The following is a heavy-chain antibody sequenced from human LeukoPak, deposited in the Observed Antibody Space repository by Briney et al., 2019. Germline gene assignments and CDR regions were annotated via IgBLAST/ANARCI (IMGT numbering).Heavy chain of an antibody. D-gene: IGHD3-22*01. CDR3: ARASRGTYYYDSSGYYFDY. V-gene: IGHV3-53*01. Sequence: GGSLRLSCAASGFTFSNAWMSWVRQAPGKGLEWVSVIYSGGSTYYADSVKGRFTISRDNSKNTLYLQMNSLRAEDTAVYYCARASRGTYYYDSSGYYFDYWGQGTLVTVSS. J-gene: IGHJ4*02. CDR1: GFTFSNAW. CDR2: IYSGGST.